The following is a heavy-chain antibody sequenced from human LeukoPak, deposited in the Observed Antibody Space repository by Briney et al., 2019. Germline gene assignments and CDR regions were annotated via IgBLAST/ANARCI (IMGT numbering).Heavy chain of an antibody. V-gene: IGHV4-59*01. CDR1: GGSISSYY. CDR3: ARGAMATISPFDY. J-gene: IGHJ4*02. Sequence: SETLSLTCTVSGGSISSYYWSWIRQPPGKGLEWIGYIYYSGSTNYNPSLKSRVTISVDTSKNQFSLKLSSVTAADTAVYYCARGAMATISPFDYWGQGTPVTVSS. D-gene: IGHD5-24*01. CDR2: IYYSGST.